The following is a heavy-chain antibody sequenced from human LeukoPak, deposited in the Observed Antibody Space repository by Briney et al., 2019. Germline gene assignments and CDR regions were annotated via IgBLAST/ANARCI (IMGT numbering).Heavy chain of an antibody. CDR3: AKQLRAFNNYFDY. J-gene: IGHJ4*02. V-gene: IGHV3-30-3*02. CDR1: GFTFSSYA. Sequence: PGGSLRLSCAASGFTFSSYAMHWVRQAPGKGLEWVAVISYDGSNKYYADSVKGRFIISRDNSKNTVYLQINSLRADDTAVYYCAKQLRAFNNYFDYWGQGTLVTVSS. D-gene: IGHD2/OR15-2a*01. CDR2: ISYDGSNK.